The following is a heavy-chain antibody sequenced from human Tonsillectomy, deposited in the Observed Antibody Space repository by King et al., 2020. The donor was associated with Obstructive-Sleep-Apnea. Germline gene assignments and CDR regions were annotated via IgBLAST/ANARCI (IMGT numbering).Heavy chain of an antibody. J-gene: IGHJ6*02. CDR1: GGSISSSNW. D-gene: IGHD2-2*01. CDR3: ARGGTSYLYYYGMDV. CDR2: IYHSGST. Sequence: QLQESGPGLVKPSGTLSLTCSVSGGSISSSNWWSWVRQPPGKGLEWIGEIYHSGSTNYNPSLKSRVTISVDKSKNKFSLKLSSVTAADTAVYYCARGGTSYLYYYGMDVWGQGTTVTVSS. V-gene: IGHV4-4*02.